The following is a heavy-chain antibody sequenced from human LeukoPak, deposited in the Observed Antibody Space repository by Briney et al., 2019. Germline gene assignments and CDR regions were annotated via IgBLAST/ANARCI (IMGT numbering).Heavy chain of an antibody. V-gene: IGHV5-51*01. J-gene: IGHJ6*02. CDR3: ARLSQQLHYGMDV. D-gene: IGHD6-13*01. CDR2: IYPGDSDT. Sequence: GESLTISCKGSGYSFTSYWIGWVRQMPGKGLEWMGIIYPGDSDTRYSPSFQGQVTISADKSISTAYLQWSSLKASDTAMYYCARLSQQLHYGMDVWGQGTTVTVSS. CDR1: GYSFTSYW.